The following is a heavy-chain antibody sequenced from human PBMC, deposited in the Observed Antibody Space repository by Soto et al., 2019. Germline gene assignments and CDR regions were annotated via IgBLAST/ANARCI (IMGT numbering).Heavy chain of an antibody. D-gene: IGHD6-13*01. Sequence: EVQLVESGGGLVQPGESLRLSCAASGFTFSSYWMHWVRQAPGKGLVWVSRINSDGSTTSYADSVKGRFTISRDNAKNTQYLQMNSLRAEDTAVYYCARVLTGSWNWFDPWGQGPLVTVSS. CDR3: ARVLTGSWNWFDP. V-gene: IGHV3-74*01. J-gene: IGHJ5*02. CDR1: GFTFSSYW. CDR2: INSDGSTT.